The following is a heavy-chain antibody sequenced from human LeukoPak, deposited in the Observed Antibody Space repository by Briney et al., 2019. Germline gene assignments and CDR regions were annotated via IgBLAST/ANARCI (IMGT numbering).Heavy chain of an antibody. V-gene: IGHV1-69*13. CDR3: ARVSPYDYGILY. J-gene: IGHJ4*02. CDR1: GGTFSSYA. CDR2: IIPIFGTA. D-gene: IGHD4-17*01. Sequence: ASVKVSCKASGGTFSSYAISWVRQAPGQGLEWMGRIIPIFGTANYAQKFQGRVTITADESTSTAYMELSSLRSEDTAVYYCARVSPYDYGILYWGQGTLVTVSS.